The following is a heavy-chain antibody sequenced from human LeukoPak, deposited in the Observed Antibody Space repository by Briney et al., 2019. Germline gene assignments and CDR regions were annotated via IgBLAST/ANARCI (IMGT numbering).Heavy chain of an antibody. J-gene: IGHJ6*02. V-gene: IGHV3-23*01. CDR2: LSGNGGST. CDR3: AKDLSYGLDV. CDR1: GFTFRSYA. Sequence: PGGSLRLSCATSGFTFRSYAMSWVRQAPGKGLEWVSALSGNGGSTYYAGSVKGRFTISRDNSKYILYLQMNSLRAEGTALYYCAKDLSYGLDVWGQGTTVTVSS. D-gene: IGHD3-16*01.